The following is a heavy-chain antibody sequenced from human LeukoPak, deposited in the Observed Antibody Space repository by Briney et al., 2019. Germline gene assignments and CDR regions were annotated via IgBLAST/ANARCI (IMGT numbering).Heavy chain of an antibody. CDR1: GGTFSSYA. J-gene: IGHJ5*02. Sequence: SVKVSCKAPGGTFSSYAISWVRQAPGQGLEWMGRIIPILGIANYAQKFQGRVTITADKSTSTAYMELSSLRSEDTAVYYCARDLGTMVRGVIITWGQGTLVTVSS. CDR3: ARDLGTMVRGVIIT. V-gene: IGHV1-69*04. CDR2: IIPILGIA. D-gene: IGHD3-10*01.